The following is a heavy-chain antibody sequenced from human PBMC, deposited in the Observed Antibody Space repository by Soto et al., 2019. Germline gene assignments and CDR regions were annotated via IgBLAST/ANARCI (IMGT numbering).Heavy chain of an antibody. V-gene: IGHV3-30*03. J-gene: IGHJ6*02. CDR2: ISYDGSNK. D-gene: IGHD5-18*01. CDR1: GFTFSSYG. CDR3: CGGSSWDTAMVKDYYGMDV. Sequence: GGSLRLSCAASGFTFSSYGMHWVRQAPGKGLEWVAVISYDGSNKYYADSVKGRFTISRDNSKNTLYLQMNSLRAEDTAVYYCCGGSSWDTAMVKDYYGMDVWGQGTTVTVSS.